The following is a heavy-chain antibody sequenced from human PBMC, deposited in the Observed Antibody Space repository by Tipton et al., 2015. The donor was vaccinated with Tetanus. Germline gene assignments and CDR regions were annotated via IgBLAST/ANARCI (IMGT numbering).Heavy chain of an antibody. V-gene: IGHV3-9*01. CDR1: GFTFDDYA. D-gene: IGHD3-16*01. J-gene: IGHJ6*02. CDR2: ISWNSGSI. CDR3: AKDLVWGANYYYYGMDV. Sequence: SLRLSCAASGFTFDDYAMHWVRQAPGKGLEWVSGISWNSGSIGYADSVKGRFTISRDNAKNSLYLQMNSLRAEDTALYYCAKDLVWGANYYYYGMDVWGQGTTVTVSS.